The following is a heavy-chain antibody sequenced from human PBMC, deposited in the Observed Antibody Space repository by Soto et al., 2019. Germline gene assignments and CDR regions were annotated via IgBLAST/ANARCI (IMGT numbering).Heavy chain of an antibody. D-gene: IGHD2-15*01. Sequence: QVQLVQSGAEVKKPGASVKVSCKTSGYIFTAYSMHWVRQAPGQGLEWMGVVNPRGGSAHYAQTFEGRVTLTRDTSTSTFYRELSSLRSEDTAVYYCAREENCRGGTCYSEYFHHWRQGTLVTDSS. CDR1: GYIFTAYS. V-gene: IGHV1-46*01. J-gene: IGHJ1*01. CDR3: AREENCRGGTCYSEYFHH. CDR2: VNPRGGSA.